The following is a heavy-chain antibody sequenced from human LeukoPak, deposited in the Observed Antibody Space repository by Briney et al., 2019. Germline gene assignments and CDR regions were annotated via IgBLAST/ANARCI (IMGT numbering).Heavy chain of an antibody. CDR3: ARDLSVAATGTRPLGY. J-gene: IGHJ4*02. D-gene: IGHD1-1*01. CDR2: IYSGGST. Sequence: GGSLGLSCAASGFTVSSSYMTWVRQAPGKGLEWVSVIYSGGSTYYADSVKGRFTSSRDNSNNTLYLQMNSLRAEDTAVYYCARDLSVAATGTRPLGYWGQGTLVTVSS. V-gene: IGHV3-53*01. CDR1: GFTVSSSY.